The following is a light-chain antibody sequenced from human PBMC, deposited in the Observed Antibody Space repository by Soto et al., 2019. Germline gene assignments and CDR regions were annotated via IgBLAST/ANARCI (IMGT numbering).Light chain of an antibody. CDR1: SPDFG. Sequence: QSALTQPASLSGSPGQSITISCSGISPDFGVSWYQHYPCKGPKLLXFEVSNRPSGVSTRFSGSKSGNMAFLTISGLQSEDEGLYHCSSYSSTTTLFGGGTKVTVL. CDR3: SSYSSTTTL. J-gene: IGLJ2*01. CDR2: EVS. V-gene: IGLV2-14*01.